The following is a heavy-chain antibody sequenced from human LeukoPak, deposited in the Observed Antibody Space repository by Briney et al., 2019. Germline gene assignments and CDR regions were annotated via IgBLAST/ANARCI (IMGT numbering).Heavy chain of an antibody. CDR1: GFTFNSYA. J-gene: IGHJ4*02. CDR2: VTGSGSAT. V-gene: IGHV3-23*01. D-gene: IGHD4-17*01. CDR3: AKAMSTVMGGTDY. Sequence: GGSLRLSCAASGFTFNSYAMSWVRQASGKGLEWVSTVTGSGSATYYADSVKGRFIISRDNSKNTLYLQMNSLGADDTALYYCAKAMSTVMGGTDYWGQGTLVTVSS.